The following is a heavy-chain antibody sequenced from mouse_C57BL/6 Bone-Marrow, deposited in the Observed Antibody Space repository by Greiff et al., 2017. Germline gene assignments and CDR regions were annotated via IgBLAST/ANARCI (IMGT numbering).Heavy chain of an antibody. CDR2: IDPEDGDT. V-gene: IGHV14-1*01. J-gene: IGHJ1*03. CDR3: TYYGSSPWSFDV. CDR1: GFNIKDYY. Sequence: DVQLQESGAELVRPGASVKLSCTASGFNIKDYYMHWVKQRPEQGLEWIGRIDPEDGDTEYAPKFQGKATMTADKSSNTAYLQRSSLTSEDTAVYYCTYYGSSPWSFDVWGTGTTVTVCS. D-gene: IGHD1-1*01.